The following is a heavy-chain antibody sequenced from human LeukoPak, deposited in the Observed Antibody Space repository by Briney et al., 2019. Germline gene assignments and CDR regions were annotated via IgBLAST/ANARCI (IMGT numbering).Heavy chain of an antibody. J-gene: IGHJ6*03. CDR2: ISGSGGST. CDR1: GFIFSSYA. CDR3: AKLAGTEYYYYYMDV. V-gene: IGHV3-23*01. Sequence: GGSLRLSCAASGFIFSSYAMSWVRQAPGKGLERVSAISGSGGSTYYADSVKGRFTISRDNSKNTLYLQMNSLRAEDTAVYYCAKLAGTEYYYYYMDVWGKGTTVTVSS. D-gene: IGHD1-1*01.